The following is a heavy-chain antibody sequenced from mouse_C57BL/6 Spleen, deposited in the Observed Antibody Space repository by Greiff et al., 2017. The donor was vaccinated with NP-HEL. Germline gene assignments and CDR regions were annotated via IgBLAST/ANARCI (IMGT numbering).Heavy chain of an antibody. CDR1: GYTFTNYW. D-gene: IGHD1-1*01. CDR3: ARSYYYGSSYPYYYAMDY. J-gene: IGHJ4*01. Sequence: QVQLKQSGAELVRPGTSVKMSCKASGYTFTNYWIGWAKQRPGHGLEWIGDIYPGGGYTNYNEKFKGKATLTADKSSSTAYMQFSSLTSEDSAIYYCARSYYYGSSYPYYYAMDYWGQGTSVTVSS. CDR2: IYPGGGYT. V-gene: IGHV1-63*01.